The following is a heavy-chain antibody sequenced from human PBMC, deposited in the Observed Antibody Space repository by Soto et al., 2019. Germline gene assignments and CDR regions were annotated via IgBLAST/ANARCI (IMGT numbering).Heavy chain of an antibody. J-gene: IGHJ6*02. V-gene: IGHV1-18*01. D-gene: IGHD4-4*01. CDR2: ISAYNGNT. CDR1: GYTFTSYG. CDR3: ASNRVTTCSSCFYYGMDV. Sequence: QVQLVQSGAEVKKPGASVKVSCKASGYTFTSYGISWVRQAPGQGLEWMGWISAYNGNTNYAQKLQGRVTMTTDTSTSTAYMELRSLRSVDTAVYYCASNRVTTCSSCFYYGMDVWGQGTTVTVSS.